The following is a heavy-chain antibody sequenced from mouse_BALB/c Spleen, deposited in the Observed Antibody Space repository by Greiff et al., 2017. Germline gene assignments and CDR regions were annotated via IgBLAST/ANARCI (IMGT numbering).Heavy chain of an antibody. CDR2: ISSGSSTI. Sequence: EVKLMESGGGLVQPGGSRKLSCAASGFTFSSFGMHWVRQAPEKGLEWVAYISSGSSTIYYADTVKGRFTISRDNPKNTLFLQMTSLRSEDTAMYYCARGDGNLVGFAYWGQGTLVTVSA. CDR3: ARGDGNLVGFAY. V-gene: IGHV5-17*02. CDR1: GFTFSSFG. D-gene: IGHD2-1*01. J-gene: IGHJ3*01.